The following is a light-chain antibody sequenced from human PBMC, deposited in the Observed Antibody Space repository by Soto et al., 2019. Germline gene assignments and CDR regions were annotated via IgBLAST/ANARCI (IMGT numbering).Light chain of an antibody. CDR1: QSISSN. CDR3: QQRSNWPPLT. Sequence: EIVLTQSPATLSLSPGERATLSCRARQSISSNFAWYHQKPGQAPRLLIYDASKRATGIPARFSGSRSGTDFTLTISSLEPEDFASDYCQQRSNWPPLTCGGGTKVEIK. CDR2: DAS. J-gene: IGKJ4*02. V-gene: IGKV3-11*01.